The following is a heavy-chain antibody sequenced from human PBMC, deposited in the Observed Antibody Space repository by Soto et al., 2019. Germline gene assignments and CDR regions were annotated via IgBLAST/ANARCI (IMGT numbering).Heavy chain of an antibody. CDR1: GYTFTGYY. Sequence: ASVKVSCKASGYTFTGYYMHWVRQAPGQGLEWMGWINPNSGGTNYAQKFQGWVTMTRDTSISTAYMELSRLRSDDTAVYYCARGGYSSSWSHFDYWGQGTLVTVST. CDR2: INPNSGGT. CDR3: ARGGYSSSWSHFDY. V-gene: IGHV1-2*04. J-gene: IGHJ4*02. D-gene: IGHD6-13*01.